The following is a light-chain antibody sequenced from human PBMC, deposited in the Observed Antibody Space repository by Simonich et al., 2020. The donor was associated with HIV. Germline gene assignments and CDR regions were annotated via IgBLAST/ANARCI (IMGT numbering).Light chain of an antibody. CDR3: QVWDSSSDHREV. CDR2: NDS. J-gene: IGLJ2*01. Sequence: SYVLTQPPSVSVAPGKTARITCGGNNIGSKSVHWYQQKPSQAPLLVVYNDSDRPSGIPERFSGSNSGNTATLTISSVEAGDEADYYCQVWDSSSDHREVFGGGTKLTVL. V-gene: IGLV3-21*03. CDR1: NIGSKS.